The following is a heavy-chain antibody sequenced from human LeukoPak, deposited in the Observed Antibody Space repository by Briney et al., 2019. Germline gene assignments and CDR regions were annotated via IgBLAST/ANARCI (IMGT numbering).Heavy chain of an antibody. J-gene: IGHJ6*03. CDR2: INAYKGNT. Sequence: GAPVKVSCKGSGFTFINYGISWVGPAPGQGVEGMGWINAYKGNTDYAQNLQGRVTMTTDTSTSTAYMELRSLRSDDTAVYYCARTGGGGSIAARLHYYYMDVWGKGTTVTVSS. D-gene: IGHD6-6*01. CDR1: GFTFINYG. V-gene: IGHV1-18*01. CDR3: ARTGGGGSIAARLHYYYMDV.